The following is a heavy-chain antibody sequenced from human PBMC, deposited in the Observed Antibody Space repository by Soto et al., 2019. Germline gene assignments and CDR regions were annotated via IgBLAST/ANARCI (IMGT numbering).Heavy chain of an antibody. D-gene: IGHD3-22*01. CDR3: AKDRAYYYDSSGEMGY. Sequence: VGCLPLSCAASRYHMRSYAVSWVRQATGTGLEWVSAISGSGGSTYYADSVKGRYTISRDNSKNTLYLQMNSLRAEDTAVYYCAKDRAYYYDSSGEMGYWGQGTLVNV. V-gene: IGHV3-23*01. CDR2: ISGSGGST. J-gene: IGHJ4*02. CDR1: RYHMRSYA.